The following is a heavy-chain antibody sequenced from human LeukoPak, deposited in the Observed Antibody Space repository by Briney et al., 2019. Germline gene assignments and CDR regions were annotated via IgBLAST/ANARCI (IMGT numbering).Heavy chain of an antibody. CDR1: GFTFSSHA. Sequence: PGGSLRLSCAASGFTFSSHAMSWVRRAPGKGLEWVSGLIENGATTYYADSVKGRFTISRDNSRNTLYLQMNSLRAEDTAVYYCARDAMFDYWGQGTLVTVSS. CDR2: LIENGATT. CDR3: ARDAMFDY. J-gene: IGHJ4*02. V-gene: IGHV3-23*01.